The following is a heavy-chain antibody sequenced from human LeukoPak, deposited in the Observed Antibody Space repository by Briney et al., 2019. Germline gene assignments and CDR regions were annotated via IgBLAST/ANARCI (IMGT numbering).Heavy chain of an antibody. J-gene: IGHJ4*02. CDR3: ARDSRGGYDRIGYFDY. CDR2: IYGGDAA. D-gene: IGHD3-22*01. Sequence: GGSLRLSCAASGINVSSNYMTWIRQAPGKGLEWVSLIYGGDAAYYADSVKGRFTISRDNAKSSLYLQLNSLRAEDTAVYYCARDSRGGYDRIGYFDYWGQGTLVTVSS. V-gene: IGHV3-66*01. CDR1: GINVSSNY.